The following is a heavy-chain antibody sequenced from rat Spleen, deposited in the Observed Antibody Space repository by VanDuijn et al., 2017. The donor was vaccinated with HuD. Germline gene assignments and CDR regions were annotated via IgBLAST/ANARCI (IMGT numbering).Heavy chain of an antibody. CDR2: ISYDGSST. Sequence: EVQLVESGGGLVQPGRSLKLSCAASGFTFSNYGMAWVRQAPTKGLEWVATISYDGSSTYYRDSVKGRFTISRDNAKSTLYLQMDSLRSEDTATYYCAREGTYYGDYFDYWGPGTMVTVSP. CDR3: AREGTYYGDYFDY. V-gene: IGHV5-29*01. D-gene: IGHD1-9*01. J-gene: IGHJ1*01. CDR1: GFTFSNYG.